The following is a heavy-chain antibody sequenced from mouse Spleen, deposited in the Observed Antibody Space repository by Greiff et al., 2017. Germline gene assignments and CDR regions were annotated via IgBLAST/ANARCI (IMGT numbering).Heavy chain of an antibody. J-gene: IGHJ2*01. Sequence: QVQLKQPGAELVKPGASVKMSCKASGYTFTSYWITWVKQRPGQGLEWIGDIYPGSGSTNYNEKFKSKATLTVDTSSSTAYMQLSSLTSEDSAVYYCARWGITTPYFDYWGQGTTLTVSS. CDR1: GYTFTSYW. D-gene: IGHD2-4*01. V-gene: IGHV1-55*01. CDR3: ARWGITTPYFDY. CDR2: IYPGSGST.